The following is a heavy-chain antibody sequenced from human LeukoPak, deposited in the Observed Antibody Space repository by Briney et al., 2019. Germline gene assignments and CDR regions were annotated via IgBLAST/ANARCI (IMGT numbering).Heavy chain of an antibody. CDR1: GFTFNNYW. Sequence: GGSLRLSCVASGFTFNNYWMSWVRQAPGKGLERVVSIKQDGSDKYYVDSVRGRFTISRDNAKNSLYLQMSSLRAGDTAVYYCARGYMTADYWGQGSLVTVSS. J-gene: IGHJ4*02. D-gene: IGHD2-2*02. CDR2: IKQDGSDK. V-gene: IGHV3-7*05. CDR3: ARGYMTADY.